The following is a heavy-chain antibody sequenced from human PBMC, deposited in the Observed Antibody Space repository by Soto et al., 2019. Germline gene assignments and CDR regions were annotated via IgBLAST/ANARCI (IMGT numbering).Heavy chain of an antibody. V-gene: IGHV4-34*01. J-gene: IGHJ4*02. CDR2: INYSGST. CDR3: ARGVSGYSCYEDY. CDR1: GGSFSGYY. D-gene: IGHD5-12*01. Sequence: SETLSLTCAVYGGSFSGYYWSWIRQPPGKGLEWIGEINYSGSTNYNPSLKSRVTISVDTSKNQFSLKLSSVTAADTAVYYCARGVSGYSCYEDYWGQGTLVTVSS.